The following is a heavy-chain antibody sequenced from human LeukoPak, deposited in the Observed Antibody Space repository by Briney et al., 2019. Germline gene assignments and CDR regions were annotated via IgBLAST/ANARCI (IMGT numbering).Heavy chain of an antibody. V-gene: IGHV1-69*04. Sequence: SVKVSCKASGGTSSSYAISWVRQAPGQGLEWMGRINPILGIANYAQKFQGRVTITADKSTSTAYMELSSLRSEDTAVYYCAAGSCTNGVCPHDYWGQGTLVTVSS. CDR3: AAGSCTNGVCPHDY. J-gene: IGHJ4*02. CDR2: INPILGIA. CDR1: GGTSSSYA. D-gene: IGHD2-8*01.